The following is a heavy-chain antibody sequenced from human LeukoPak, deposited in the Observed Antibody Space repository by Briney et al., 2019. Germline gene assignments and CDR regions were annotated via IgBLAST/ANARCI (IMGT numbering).Heavy chain of an antibody. Sequence: ASVKVSCKAYSFTSHYMHWVRQAPGQGLEWMGLINPRGTSTIYAEKFQGRIIMTRDMSTTTDYMELSSLKSDDTAVYYCARDNSIHERGWWFDPWGQGTLVTVSS. V-gene: IGHV1-46*01. CDR3: ARDNSIHERGWWFDP. CDR2: INPRGTST. D-gene: IGHD4-23*01. CDR1: SFTSHY. J-gene: IGHJ5*02.